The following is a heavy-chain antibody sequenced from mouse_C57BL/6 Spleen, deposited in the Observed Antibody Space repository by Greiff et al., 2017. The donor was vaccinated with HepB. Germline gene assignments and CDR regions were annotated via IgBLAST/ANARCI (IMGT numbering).Heavy chain of an antibody. CDR3: ARGNYGSSHWYFDV. D-gene: IGHD1-1*01. CDR1: GYAFSSSW. CDR2: IYPGDGDT. V-gene: IGHV1-82*01. Sequence: VQLQQSGPELVKPGASVKISCKASGYAFSSSWMNWVKQRPGKGLEWIGRIYPGDGDTNYNGKFKGKATLTADKSSSTAYMQLSSRTSEESAVYFCARGNYGSSHWYFDVWGTGTTVNVSS. J-gene: IGHJ1*03.